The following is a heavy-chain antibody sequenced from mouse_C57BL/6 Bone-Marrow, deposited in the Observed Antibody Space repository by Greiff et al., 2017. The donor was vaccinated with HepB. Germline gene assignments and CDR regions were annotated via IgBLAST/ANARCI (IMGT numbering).Heavy chain of an antibody. CDR2: IDPEDGDT. CDR3: ARRGYGMRWYFDV. D-gene: IGHD1-1*01. V-gene: IGHV14-2*01. CDR1: GFNIKDYY. J-gene: IGHJ1*03. Sequence: VQLQQSGAELVKPGASVKLSCTASGFNIKDYYMHWVKQRTEQGLEWIGRIDPEDGDTKYAPKFPGKATITADTSSNTAYLQLSSLTSEDTAVYYCARRGYGMRWYFDVWGTGTTVTVSS.